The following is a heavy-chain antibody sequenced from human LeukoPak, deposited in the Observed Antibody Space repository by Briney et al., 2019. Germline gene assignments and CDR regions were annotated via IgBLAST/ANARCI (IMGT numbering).Heavy chain of an antibody. CDR2: INWNGGST. CDR3: ARDGSYYALDY. V-gene: IGHV3-20*04. J-gene: IGHJ4*02. D-gene: IGHD1-26*01. CDR1: GFTFSSYS. Sequence: GGSLRLSCAASGFTFSSYSMNWVRQAPGKGLEWVSGINWNGGSTGYADSVKGRFTISRDNAKNSLYLQMNSLRAEDTALYYCARDGSYYALDYWGQGTLVTVSS.